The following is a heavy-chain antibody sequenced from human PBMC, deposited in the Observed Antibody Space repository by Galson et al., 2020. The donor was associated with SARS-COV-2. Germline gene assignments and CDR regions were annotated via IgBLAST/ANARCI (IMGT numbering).Heavy chain of an antibody. D-gene: IGHD3-22*01. V-gene: IGHV3-33*01. CDR3: ARVEDYYDSSGLDY. J-gene: IGHJ4*02. CDR2: IFFDGSDK. CDR1: GFTFSSHA. Sequence: GESLKISCAASGFTFSSHAMHWVRQAPGKGLEWVAQIFFDGSDKYYGDSVKGRFTISRDSSKNTVYLQMNNLRADDTAVYYCARVEDYYDSSGLDYWGQGTLVTVSS.